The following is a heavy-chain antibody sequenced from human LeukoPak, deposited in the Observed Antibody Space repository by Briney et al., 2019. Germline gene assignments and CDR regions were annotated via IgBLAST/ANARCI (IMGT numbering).Heavy chain of an antibody. J-gene: IGHJ4*02. CDR3: ARDLDYGVYADH. CDR1: GFTFSDYY. D-gene: IGHD4-17*01. Sequence: PGGSLRLSCAASGFTFSDYYMSWIRQAPGKGLEWVSYISGSGSTIYYADSVKGRFTISRDNAKNSLYLQMNSLRAEDTAVYYCARDLDYGVYADHWGQGALVTVSS. V-gene: IGHV3-11*01. CDR2: ISGSGSTI.